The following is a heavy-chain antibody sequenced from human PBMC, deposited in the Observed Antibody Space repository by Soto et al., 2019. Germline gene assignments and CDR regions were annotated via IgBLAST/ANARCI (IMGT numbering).Heavy chain of an antibody. J-gene: IGHJ3*02. CDR3: ARTHRSGGNDAFDI. CDR2: IYYSGST. D-gene: IGHD6-19*01. CDR1: GGSISSGGYY. V-gene: IGHV4-31*03. Sequence: QVQLQESGPGLVKPSQTLSLTCTVSGGSISSGGYYWSWIRQHPGKGLEWIGYIYYSGSTYYNPSLKSRVTISVDTSKNQFSLKLSAVTAADTAVYYCARTHRSGGNDAFDIWGQGTMVTVSS.